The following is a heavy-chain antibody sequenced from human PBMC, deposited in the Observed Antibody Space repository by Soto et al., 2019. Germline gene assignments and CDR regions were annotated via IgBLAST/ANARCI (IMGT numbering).Heavy chain of an antibody. V-gene: IGHV3-33*01. J-gene: IGHJ4*01. Sequence: QVQLVESGGGVVQPGRSLRLSCAASGFPFSSYGMHWVRQAPGKGLDWVAVIWYDGSNKDYADSVKGRFTISRDNSKNTLFLQMNNLRVDDTAVYYCASSINWGNGTLVTVSS. CDR3: ASSIN. CDR2: IWYDGSNK. CDR1: GFPFSSYG.